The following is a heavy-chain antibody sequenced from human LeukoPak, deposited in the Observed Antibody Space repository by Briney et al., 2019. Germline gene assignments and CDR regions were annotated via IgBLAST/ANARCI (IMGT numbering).Heavy chain of an antibody. D-gene: IGHD4-17*01. V-gene: IGHV4-38-2*02. CDR2: VYHSGST. CDR3: ARDSDYGDSNWFDP. CDR1: GHSISSGYY. J-gene: IGHJ5*02. Sequence: SETLSLTCSVSGHSISSGYYWAWIRQPPGKGLEWIGSVYHSGSTYYNSSLKSRVTISVDKSKNQFSLKLSSVTAADTAVYYCARDSDYGDSNWFDPWGQGTLVTVSS.